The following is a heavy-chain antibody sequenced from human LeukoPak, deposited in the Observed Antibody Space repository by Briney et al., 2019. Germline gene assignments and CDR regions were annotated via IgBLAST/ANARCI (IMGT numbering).Heavy chain of an antibody. Sequence: PGGSLRLSCAASGLTFSSDAMSWVRQAPGKGLEWVSAISGSGGSTYYADSVKGRFTISRANSKNTLYLQMNSLRAEDTAVYYCAKAGSSWLGHGAFDIWGQGTMVTVYS. V-gene: IGHV3-23*01. CDR1: GLTFSSDA. J-gene: IGHJ3*02. CDR3: AKAGSSWLGHGAFDI. CDR2: ISGSGGST. D-gene: IGHD6-13*01.